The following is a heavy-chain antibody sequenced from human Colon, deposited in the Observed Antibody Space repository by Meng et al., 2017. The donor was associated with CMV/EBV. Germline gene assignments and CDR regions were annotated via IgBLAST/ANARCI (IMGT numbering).Heavy chain of an antibody. D-gene: IGHD2-21*01. CDR1: RYTFSTYY. Sequence: VSCKSSRYTFSTYYMHWVRQAPGQGLEWLGVSNPGGGGTNYAQKFQGRVTMTRDTSANTVYMELSSLRSEDTAIYYCAREFVGGLFDYWGQGTLVTVSS. J-gene: IGHJ4*02. CDR2: SNPGGGGT. CDR3: AREFVGGLFDY. V-gene: IGHV1-46*01.